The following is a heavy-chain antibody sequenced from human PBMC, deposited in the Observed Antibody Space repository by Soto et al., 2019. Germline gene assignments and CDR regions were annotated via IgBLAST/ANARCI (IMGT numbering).Heavy chain of an antibody. J-gene: IGHJ6*02. CDR3: ARDLDHKIAAAGTPLYYYYYYGMDV. CDR2: ISYDGSNK. Sequence: PGGSLRLSCAASGFTLSSYAMHWVRQAPGKGLEWVAVISYDGSNKYYADSVKGRFTISRDNSKNTLYLQMNSLRAEDTAVYYCARDLDHKIAAAGTPLYYYYYYGMDVWGQGTTVTVSS. D-gene: IGHD6-13*01. CDR1: GFTLSSYA. V-gene: IGHV3-30-3*01.